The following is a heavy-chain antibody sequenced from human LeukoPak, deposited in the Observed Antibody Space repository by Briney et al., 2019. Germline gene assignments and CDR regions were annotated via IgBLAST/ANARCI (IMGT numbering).Heavy chain of an antibody. CDR2: IIPIFGTA. Sequence: GASVKVSCKASGGTFSSYAISWVRQAPGQGLEWMGGIIPIFGTANYAQKFQGRVTVTTDESTSTAYMELSSLRSEDTAVYYCARGPYYDFWSGYPYWGQGTLVTVSS. J-gene: IGHJ4*02. D-gene: IGHD3-3*01. V-gene: IGHV1-69*05. CDR3: ARGPYYDFWSGYPY. CDR1: GGTFSSYA.